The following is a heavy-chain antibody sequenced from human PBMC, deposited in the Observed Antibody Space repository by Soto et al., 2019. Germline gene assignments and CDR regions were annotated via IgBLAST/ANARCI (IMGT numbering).Heavy chain of an antibody. V-gene: IGHV1-18*01. CDR2: ISAYNGNT. CDR3: ARDRYDFWSGYSSHYYYGMDV. CDR1: GYTFTSYG. J-gene: IGHJ6*02. Sequence: QGQLVQSGTEVKKPGASVKVSCKASGYTFTSYGISWVRQAPGQGLEWMGWISAYNGNTNYAQKLQGRVTMTTDTSTSTAYMELRSLRSDDTAVYYCARDRYDFWSGYSSHYYYGMDVWGQGTTVTVSS. D-gene: IGHD3-3*01.